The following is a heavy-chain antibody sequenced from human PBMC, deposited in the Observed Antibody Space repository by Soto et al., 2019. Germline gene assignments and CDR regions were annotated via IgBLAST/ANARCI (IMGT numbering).Heavy chain of an antibody. Sequence: QVQLVQSGAEVKKSGASEKVACKASGYTFSSYAMHWVRQAPGQRLEWMGWINAGNGNTKYSQKFQGRVTITRDTSASTAYMEVSSLRSEDTAIYYCARLSRDGYNYWYDYCCQGTLVTVSS. CDR3: ARLSRDGYNYWYDY. CDR1: GYTFSSYA. V-gene: IGHV1-3*01. J-gene: IGHJ4*02. CDR2: INAGNGNT. D-gene: IGHD5-12*01.